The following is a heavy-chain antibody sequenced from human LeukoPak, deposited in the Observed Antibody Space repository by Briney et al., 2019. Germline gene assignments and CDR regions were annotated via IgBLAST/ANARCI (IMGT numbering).Heavy chain of an antibody. V-gene: IGHV3-23*01. J-gene: IGHJ4*02. D-gene: IGHD3-22*01. CDR1: GFTFSSYA. CDR2: ISGNGGGT. Sequence: GGSLRLSCAASGFTFSSYAMSWVRQAPGQGLEWVSAISGNGGGTYYADSVKGRFTISRDNSKNTLYLQMNSLRAEDTAVYYCAKDTTMIVVRYYFDYWGQGTLVTVSS. CDR3: AKDTTMIVVRYYFDY.